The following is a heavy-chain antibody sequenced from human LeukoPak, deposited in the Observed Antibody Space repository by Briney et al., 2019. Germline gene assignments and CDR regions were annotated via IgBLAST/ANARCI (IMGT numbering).Heavy chain of an antibody. CDR3: ARRDCSSTSCRDYYGMDA. V-gene: IGHV5-51*01. J-gene: IGHJ6*02. Sequence: GESLKISCKGSGYSFTSYWIGWVRQMPGKGLEWMGIIYPGDSDTRYSPSFQGQVTISADKSISTAYLQWSSLKASDTAMYYCARRDCSSTSCRDYYGMDAWGQGTTVTVSS. D-gene: IGHD2-2*01. CDR1: GYSFTSYW. CDR2: IYPGDSDT.